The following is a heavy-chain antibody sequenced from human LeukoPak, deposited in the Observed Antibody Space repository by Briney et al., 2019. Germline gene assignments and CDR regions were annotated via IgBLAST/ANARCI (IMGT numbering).Heavy chain of an antibody. CDR1: GFTFSSYW. CDR3: ARGVVVVPAAKENGFAFDI. Sequence: GGSLRLSCAASGFTFSSYWMSWVRQAPGKGLEWVANIKQDGSEKYYVDSVKGRFTISRDNAKNSLYLQMNSLRAEDTAVYYCARGVVVVPAAKENGFAFDIWGQGTMVTVSS. J-gene: IGHJ3*02. V-gene: IGHV3-7*01. CDR2: IKQDGSEK. D-gene: IGHD2-2*01.